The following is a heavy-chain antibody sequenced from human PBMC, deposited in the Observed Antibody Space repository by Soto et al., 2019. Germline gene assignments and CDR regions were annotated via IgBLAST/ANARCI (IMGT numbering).Heavy chain of an antibody. CDR3: ARDHYDFWSGYSDQWFDP. D-gene: IGHD3-3*01. Sequence: SETLSLTCTVSGGSISSYYWSWIRQPPGKGLEWIGYIYYSGSTNYNPSLKSRVTISVDTSKNQFSLKLSSVTAADTAVYYFARDHYDFWSGYSDQWFDPWGQGTLVTVSS. V-gene: IGHV4-59*01. CDR1: GGSISSYY. J-gene: IGHJ5*02. CDR2: IYYSGST.